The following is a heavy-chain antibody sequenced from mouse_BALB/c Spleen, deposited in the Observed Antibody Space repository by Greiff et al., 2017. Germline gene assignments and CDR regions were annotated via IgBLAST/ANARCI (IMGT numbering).Heavy chain of an antibody. V-gene: IGHV5-9-4*01. D-gene: IGHD3-1*01. J-gene: IGHJ4*01. CDR2: ISSGGSYT. CDR1: GFTFSSYA. Sequence: EVKLVESGGGLVKPGGSLKLSCAASGFTFSSYAMSWVRQSPEKRLEWVAEISSGGSYTYYPDTVTGRFTISSNNAKNTLYLEMSSLRSEDTAMYYCARDRGGDYYAMDYWGQGTSVTVSS. CDR3: ARDRGGDYYAMDY.